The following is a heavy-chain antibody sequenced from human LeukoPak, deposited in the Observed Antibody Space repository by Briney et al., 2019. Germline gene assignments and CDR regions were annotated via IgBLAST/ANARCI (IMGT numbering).Heavy chain of an antibody. CDR2: ISGAGITE. Sequence: GSLRHTCAVSEFRFNIYALHWVRQAPGKGLEWVSLISGAGITEYYADSVTGRFTISRDNSRNTLYLQMNSLRADDMAVNFWAKYLEEGIEYYFDYWGQGTLVTVSS. D-gene: IGHD1-20*01. V-gene: IGHV3-30*04. J-gene: IGHJ4*02. CDR3: AKYLEEGIEYYFDY. CDR1: EFRFNIYA.